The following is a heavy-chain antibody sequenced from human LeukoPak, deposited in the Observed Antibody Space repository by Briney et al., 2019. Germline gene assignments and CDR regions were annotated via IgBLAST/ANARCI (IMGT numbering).Heavy chain of an antibody. J-gene: IGHJ4*02. D-gene: IGHD2-2*01. V-gene: IGHV1-46*01. CDR2: INPSGGST. CDR1: GYTFTSYY. CDR3: ARGHRLERQLLWGTFDY. Sequence: ASVKVSCKASGYTFTSYYMHWVRQAPGQGLEWMGIINPSGGSTSYAQKFQGRVTMTRDTSTSTVYMELSSLRSEDTAVYYCARGHRLERQLLWGTFDYWGQGTLVTVSS.